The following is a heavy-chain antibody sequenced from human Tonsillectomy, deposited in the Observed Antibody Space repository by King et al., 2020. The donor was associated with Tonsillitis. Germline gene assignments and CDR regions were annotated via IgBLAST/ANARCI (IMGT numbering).Heavy chain of an antibody. CDR3: ARHLLVTTERDSRLYTWFDP. CDR1: GGSISSSSYY. CDR2: IYYSGST. J-gene: IGHJ5*02. V-gene: IGHV4-39*01. Sequence: QLQESGPGLVKPSETLSLTCTVSGGSISSSSYYWGWIRQPPGKGLEWIGSIYYSGSTYYNPSLKSRVTISVDTSKNQFSLKLSSVTAADTAVYYCARHLLVTTERDSRLYTWFDPWGQGTLVTVSS. D-gene: IGHD4-17*01.